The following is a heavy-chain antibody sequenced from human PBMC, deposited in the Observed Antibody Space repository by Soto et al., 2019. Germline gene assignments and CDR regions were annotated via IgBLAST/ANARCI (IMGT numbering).Heavy chain of an antibody. Sequence: PGESLKISCKGSGFTFTSYWIGWVRQMPGKGLEWMGIIYPGDSDTIYSPSFQGQVTISADKSISTAYLQWSSLKASDTAVYYCARSHTTSSGGGFDPWGQGTLVTVSS. J-gene: IGHJ5*02. V-gene: IGHV5-51*01. CDR1: GFTFTSYW. CDR2: IYPGDSDT. CDR3: ARSHTTSSGGGFDP. D-gene: IGHD6-6*01.